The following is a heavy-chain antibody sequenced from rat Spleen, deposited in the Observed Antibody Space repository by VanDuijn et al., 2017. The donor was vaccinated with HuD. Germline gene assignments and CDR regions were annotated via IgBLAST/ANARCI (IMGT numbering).Heavy chain of an antibody. D-gene: IGHD1-2*01. V-gene: IGHV5-7*01. CDR1: GFRFSNYY. Sequence: EVQLVESGGGVVQPGRSMKLSCAASGFRFSNYYMAWVRQAPKKGLEWVTSISYDGSSTYYRDSVKGRFTVSRDNTKSTLYLRMDSQRSEDAATYYCARHALQSFYYYNTYNFFDFWGQGVMVTVSS. CDR2: ISYDGSST. J-gene: IGHJ2*01. CDR3: ARHALQSFYYYNTYNFFDF.